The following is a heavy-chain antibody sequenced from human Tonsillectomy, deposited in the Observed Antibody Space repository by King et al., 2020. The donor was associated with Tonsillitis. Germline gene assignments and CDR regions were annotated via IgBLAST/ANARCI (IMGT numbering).Heavy chain of an antibody. CDR1: GFTFSSYG. V-gene: IGHV3-33*08. J-gene: IGHJ4*02. D-gene: IGHD3-3*01. CDR3: ARDSSYYDFWSGYYRQTRPDY. CDR2: IWYDGSNK. Sequence: VQLVESGGGVVQPGRSLRLSCAASGFTFSSYGMHWVRQAPGKGLEWVAVIWYDGSNKYYADSVQGRFTISSDNSKNTLYLQMNSLRAEDTAVYYCARDSSYYDFWSGYYRQTRPDYWGQGTLVTVSS.